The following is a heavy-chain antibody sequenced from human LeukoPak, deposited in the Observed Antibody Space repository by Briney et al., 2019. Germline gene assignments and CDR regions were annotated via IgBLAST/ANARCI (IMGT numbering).Heavy chain of an antibody. V-gene: IGHV4-34*01. CDR1: GGSFSGYY. J-gene: IGHJ4*02. CDR2: INHSGST. D-gene: IGHD5-18*01. CDR3: ARGRGYSYGYGGTRYFDY. Sequence: PSETLSLTCAVYGGSFSGYYWSWIRQPPGKGLEWIGEINHSGSTNYNPSLKSRVTISVDTSKNQFSLKLSSVTAADTAVYNCARGRGYSYGYGGTRYFDYWGQGTLVTVSS.